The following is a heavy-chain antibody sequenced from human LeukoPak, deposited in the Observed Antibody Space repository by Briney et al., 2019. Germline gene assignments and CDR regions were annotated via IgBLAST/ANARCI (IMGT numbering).Heavy chain of an antibody. Sequence: SETLSLTCTVSGTSISSSAYYWGWIRQVPGKGLEWIGSIYYSGTAYYNPSLESRVTISEDTSRSRFSLMLTSVTAADTAVYYCARQASDYYYYYMDIWGQGTTVIVAS. CDR2: IYYSGTA. J-gene: IGHJ6*03. V-gene: IGHV4-39*01. CDR1: GTSISSSAYY. CDR3: ARQASDYYYYYMDI.